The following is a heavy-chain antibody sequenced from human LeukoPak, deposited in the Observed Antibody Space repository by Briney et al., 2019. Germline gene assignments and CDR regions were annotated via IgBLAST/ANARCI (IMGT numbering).Heavy chain of an antibody. CDR1: GFTFNNYA. V-gene: IGHV3-30-3*01. Sequence: GGSLRLSCAASGFTFNNYAMHWVRQAPGKGLEWVAFISYDGRDKLHADSVKGRFTISRDNSMYTLYLQMNSLRVEDAAVYYCAPERGTAFDVWGQGTMVTVSS. J-gene: IGHJ3*01. D-gene: IGHD3-16*01. CDR3: APERGTAFDV. CDR2: ISYDGRDK.